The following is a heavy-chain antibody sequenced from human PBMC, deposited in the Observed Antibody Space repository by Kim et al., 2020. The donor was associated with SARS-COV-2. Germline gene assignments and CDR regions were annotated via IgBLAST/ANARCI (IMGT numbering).Heavy chain of an antibody. Sequence: SLKGRVTISVDPSKNQFSLKLSSVTAADTAVYYCARGITIFGVVTNGMDVWGQGTTVTVSS. V-gene: IGHV4-31*02. CDR3: ARGITIFGVVTNGMDV. D-gene: IGHD3-3*01. J-gene: IGHJ6*02.